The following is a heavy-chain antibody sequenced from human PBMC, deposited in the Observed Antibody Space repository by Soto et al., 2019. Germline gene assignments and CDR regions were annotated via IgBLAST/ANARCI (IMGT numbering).Heavy chain of an antibody. J-gene: IGHJ6*02. CDR1: GFTFSSHW. CDR2: INGDGSRT. CDR3: ARGFRDIYALDV. Sequence: EVQLVESGGGLVQPGGSLRLSCATSGFTFSSHWMHWVRQAPGEGLVLVSRINGDGSRTNYAESVKGRLTISRENAKNTVSLQMNSLRAEDTAVYYCARGFRDIYALDVWGQGTTVTVSS. V-gene: IGHV3-74*01.